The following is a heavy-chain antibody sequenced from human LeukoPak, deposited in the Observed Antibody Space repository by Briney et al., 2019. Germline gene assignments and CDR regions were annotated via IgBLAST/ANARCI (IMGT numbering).Heavy chain of an antibody. CDR2: ITSISNYI. Sequence: GGSLRLSCAASGFTFSRYNMDWVRQAPGRGLEWVSSITSISNYIYYADSVKGRFTISRDNAKNSLYLQMNSLRAEDTAVYYCARDAIYDYVWGSYLPGGHFDYWGQGTLVTVSS. CDR1: GFTFSRYN. CDR3: ARDAIYDYVWGSYLPGGHFDY. J-gene: IGHJ4*02. D-gene: IGHD3-16*02. V-gene: IGHV3-21*01.